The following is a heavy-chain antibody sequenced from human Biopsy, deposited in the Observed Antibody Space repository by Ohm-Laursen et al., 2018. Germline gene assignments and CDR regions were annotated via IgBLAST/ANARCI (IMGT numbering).Heavy chain of an antibody. CDR3: ATPFQYYDSWGGYPPFDH. CDR2: IIAVSGLV. V-gene: IGHV1-69*10. D-gene: IGHD3-3*01. Sequence: SVKVSRKASGGTFSNYAISWVRQAPGEGLEWMGGIIAVSGLVNYAPKFQGRVSITADKSTTTAYMELSNLKSEDTAVYYCATPFQYYDSWGGYPPFDHWGQGTLVTVSS. J-gene: IGHJ4*02. CDR1: GGTFSNYA.